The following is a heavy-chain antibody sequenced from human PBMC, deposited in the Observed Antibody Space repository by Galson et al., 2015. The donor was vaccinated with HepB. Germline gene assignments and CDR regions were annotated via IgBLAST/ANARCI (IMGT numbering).Heavy chain of an antibody. CDR2: IWYDGETK. J-gene: IGHJ3*02. V-gene: IGHV3-33*01. Sequence: SLRLSCAASGFTFSSYGMHWVRQAPDTGLEWLAVIWYDGETKNYADSVKGRFTISRDKSKTTLYLQMNSLRVEDTAVYYCARDQWERYRSFGGRNGFDIWGQGTMVTVSS. CDR3: ARDQWERYRSFGGRNGFDI. D-gene: IGHD3-16*02. CDR1: GFTFSSYG.